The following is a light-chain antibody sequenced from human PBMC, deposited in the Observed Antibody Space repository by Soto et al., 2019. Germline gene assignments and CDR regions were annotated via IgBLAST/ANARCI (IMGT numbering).Light chain of an antibody. V-gene: IGKV1-5*03. CDR2: KAS. J-gene: IGKJ1*01. CDR1: QSISTW. Sequence: DIQMTQSPSTLSASVGDRVTITCRASQSISTWLAWYQQKPGKAPKLLIYKASSFESGVPSRFSGSGSGTEFTLPISSVQPDDFATYYCQQYNSYSRTFGQGTKVEIK. CDR3: QQYNSYSRT.